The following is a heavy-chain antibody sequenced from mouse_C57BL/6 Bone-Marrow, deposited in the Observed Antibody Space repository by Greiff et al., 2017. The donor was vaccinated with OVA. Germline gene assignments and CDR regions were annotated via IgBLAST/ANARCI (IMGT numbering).Heavy chain of an antibody. CDR2: IDPEDGET. V-gene: IGHV14-2*01. CDR3: ASSSYWYFDV. J-gene: IGHJ1*03. Sequence: VQLQQSGAELVKPGASVKLSCTASGFNITDYYMHWVKQRTEQGLEWIGRIDPEDGETKYAPKFPGKATITADTSSNTAYLQLSSLTSEDTAVYSCASSSYWYFDVWCTGTTVTVSS. D-gene: IGHD1-1*01. CDR1: GFNITDYY.